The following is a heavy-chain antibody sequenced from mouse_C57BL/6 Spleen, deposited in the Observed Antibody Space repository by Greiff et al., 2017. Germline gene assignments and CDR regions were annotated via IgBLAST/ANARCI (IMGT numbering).Heavy chain of an antibody. CDR3: ARGGYPYYFDY. Sequence: EVQLQQSGPELVKPGASVKISCKASGYTFTDYYMNWVKQSHGKSLEWIGDINPNNGGTSYNQKFKGKATLTVDKSSSTAYMELRSLTSEDSAVYYCARGGYPYYFDYGGKGTTRTVSS. CDR2: INPNNGGT. V-gene: IGHV1-26*01. J-gene: IGHJ2*01. D-gene: IGHD2-14*01. CDR1: GYTFTDYY.